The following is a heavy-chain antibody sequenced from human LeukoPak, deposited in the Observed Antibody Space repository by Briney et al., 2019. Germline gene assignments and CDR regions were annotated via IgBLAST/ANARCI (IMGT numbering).Heavy chain of an antibody. V-gene: IGHV1-2*04. D-gene: IGHD3-10*01. CDR3: ATGRDYFGSGNNDAFDI. J-gene: IGHJ3*02. CDR2: INPNSGGT. CDR1: GYTFTGYY. Sequence: AASVKVSCKASGYTFTGYYMHWVRQAPGQGLEWLGWINPNSGGTNYAQKFQGWVTMTRDTSISTAYMGLSRLRSDDTAVYYCATGRDYFGSGNNDAFDIWGQGTMVTVSS.